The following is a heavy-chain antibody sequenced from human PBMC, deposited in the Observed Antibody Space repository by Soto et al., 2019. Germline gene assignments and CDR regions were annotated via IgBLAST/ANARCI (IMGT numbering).Heavy chain of an antibody. V-gene: IGHV1-69*01. CDR3: ARAHGSSWYNWFDP. D-gene: IGHD6-13*01. CDR1: GGTFSSYG. J-gene: IGHJ5*02. CDR2: IIPLFGTT. Sequence: QVLLVQSGAELKKPGSSVKVSCRASGGTFSSYGISWVRQAPGQGLEWMGGIIPLFGTTNYAHKFRGRVTVTADESTSTIYMELTSLRFEDTVIYYCARAHGSSWYNWFDPWGQGTLVTVSS.